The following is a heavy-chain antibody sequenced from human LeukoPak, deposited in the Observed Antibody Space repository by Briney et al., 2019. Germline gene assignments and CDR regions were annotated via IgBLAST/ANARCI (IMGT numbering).Heavy chain of an antibody. V-gene: IGHV4-59*01. D-gene: IGHD3-10*01. CDR1: GGSMNNYY. Sequence: SETLSLTCTVSGGSMNNYYWNWIRQPPGKGLEWMGSIFYSGSTNYNPSLKSGGTILIDTSKNQLSLNLSSSTAADTAVYYCARRLGRKFGERFYSSPYMDVWGKGTTVTISS. J-gene: IGHJ6*03. CDR3: ARRLGRKFGERFYSSPYMDV. CDR2: IFYSGST.